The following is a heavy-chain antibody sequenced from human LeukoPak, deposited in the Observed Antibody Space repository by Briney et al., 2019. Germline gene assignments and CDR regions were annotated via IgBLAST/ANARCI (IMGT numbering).Heavy chain of an antibody. CDR1: GYTLTELS. CDR3: ATDHGVFTEDYYDSSGYYHFDY. V-gene: IGHV1-24*01. Sequence: GASVKVSCKVSGYTLTELSMHWVRQAPGKGLEWMGGFDPEDGETIYAQKFQGRVTMTEDTSTDTAYMELSSLRSEDTAVYYCATDHGVFTEDYYDSSGYYHFDYWGQGTLVTVSS. D-gene: IGHD3-22*01. J-gene: IGHJ4*02. CDR2: FDPEDGET.